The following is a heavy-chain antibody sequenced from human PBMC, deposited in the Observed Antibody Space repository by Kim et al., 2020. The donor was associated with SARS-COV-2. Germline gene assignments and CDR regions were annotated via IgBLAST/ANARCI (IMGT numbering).Heavy chain of an antibody. D-gene: IGHD6-19*01. CDR1: GFTFSSYS. V-gene: IGHV3-21*01. J-gene: IGHJ6*02. CDR2: ISSSSSYI. CDR3: ARDSTSSGWYLDLRYYYYGMDV. Sequence: GGSLRLSCAASGFTFSSYSMNWVRQAPGKGLEWVSSISSSSSYIYYADSVKGRFTISRDNAKNSLYLQMNSLRAEDTAVYYCARDSTSSGWYLDLRYYYYGMDVWGQGTTVTVSS.